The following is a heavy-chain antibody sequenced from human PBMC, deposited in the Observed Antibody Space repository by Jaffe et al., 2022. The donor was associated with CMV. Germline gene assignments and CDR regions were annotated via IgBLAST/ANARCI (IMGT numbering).Heavy chain of an antibody. D-gene: IGHD2-2*02. V-gene: IGHV3-30*18. J-gene: IGHJ6*02. CDR1: GFTFSSYG. CDR3: AKVSDCSSTSCYIYYYYYGMDV. CDR2: ISYDGSNK. Sequence: QVQLVESGGGVVQPGRSLRLSCAASGFTFSSYGMHWVRQAPGKGLEWVAVISYDGSNKYYADSVKGRFTISRDNSKNTLYLQMNSLRAEDTAVYYCAKVSDCSSTSCYIYYYYYGMDVWGQGTTVTVSS.